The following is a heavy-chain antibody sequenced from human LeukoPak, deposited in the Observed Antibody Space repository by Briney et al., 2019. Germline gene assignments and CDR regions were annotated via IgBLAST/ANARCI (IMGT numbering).Heavy chain of an antibody. CDR3: AKDGYDYGDPAGAFDI. CDR2: ISWNSGSI. Sequence: GGSLRLSCAASGFTFDDYAMHWVRHAPGKGLEWVSGISWNSGSIGYADSVKGRFTISRDNAKNSLYLQMNSLRAEDTALYYCAKDGYDYGDPAGAFDIWGQGTMVTVSS. J-gene: IGHJ3*02. D-gene: IGHD4-17*01. CDR1: GFTFDDYA. V-gene: IGHV3-9*01.